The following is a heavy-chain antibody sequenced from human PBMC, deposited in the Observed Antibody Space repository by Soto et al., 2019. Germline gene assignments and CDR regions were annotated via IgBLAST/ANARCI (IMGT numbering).Heavy chain of an antibody. D-gene: IGHD3-10*01. V-gene: IGHV4-30-4*01. J-gene: IGHJ4*02. CDR1: GGSISSGDYY. CDR2: IYYSGST. Sequence: QVQLQESGPGLVKPSQTLSLTCTVSGGSISSGDYYCSLIRQPPGKGLEWIGYIYYSGSTYYNPSLKSRVTISVDTSKNQFSLKLSSVTAADTAVYYCARDYYGSGSYPHFDYWGQGTLVTVSS. CDR3: ARDYYGSGSYPHFDY.